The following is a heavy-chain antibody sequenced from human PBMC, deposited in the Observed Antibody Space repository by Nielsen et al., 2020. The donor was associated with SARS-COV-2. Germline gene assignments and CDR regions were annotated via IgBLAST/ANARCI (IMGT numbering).Heavy chain of an antibody. CDR3: AKDRATFMIYFRRGGPDY. V-gene: IGHV3-23*01. CDR1: GFTFSNYA. CDR2: ISGSGGST. Sequence: GESLKISCAASGFTFSNYAMTWVRQAPGKGLEWVSVISGSGGSTYYADSVKGRFTISRDNSKNTLYLQMNSLGAEDTAVYYCAKDRATFMIYFRRGGPDYWGQGTLVTVSS. D-gene: IGHD3/OR15-3a*01. J-gene: IGHJ4*02.